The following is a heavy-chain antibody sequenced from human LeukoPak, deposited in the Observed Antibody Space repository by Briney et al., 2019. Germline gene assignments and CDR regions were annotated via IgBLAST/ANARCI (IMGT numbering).Heavy chain of an antibody. CDR3: AKDLGWELPAEAY. CDR1: GFTFKNYV. J-gene: IGHJ4*02. CDR2: IYGSGVSI. V-gene: IGHV3-23*01. D-gene: IGHD1-26*01. Sequence: GGSLGLSCVASGFTFKNYVMNWVRQAPGKGLDWLASIYGSGVSISYADSVKGRFTISRDNSNNTLYLQMNSLRAEDTAMYYCAKDLGWELPAEAYWGQGVLVTVSS.